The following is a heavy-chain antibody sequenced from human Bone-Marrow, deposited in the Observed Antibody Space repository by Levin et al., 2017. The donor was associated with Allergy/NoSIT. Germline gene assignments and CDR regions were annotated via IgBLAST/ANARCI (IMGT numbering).Heavy chain of an antibody. D-gene: IGHD5-12*01. Sequence: GGSLRLSCAASGFIISNNYMSWIRQAPGKGLEWVSVIYSSGGKYYADSVEGRFTISRDNSKNMLFLQMDSLRVDDTAVYFCAGKYRVATGDYGLDVWGQGTTVTVSS. CDR3: AGKYRVATGDYGLDV. J-gene: IGHJ6*02. CDR1: GFIISNNY. V-gene: IGHV3-53*01. CDR2: IYSSGGK.